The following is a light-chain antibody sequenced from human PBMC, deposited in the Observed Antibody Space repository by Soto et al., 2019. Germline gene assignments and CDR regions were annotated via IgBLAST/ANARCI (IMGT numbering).Light chain of an antibody. Sequence: DVQMTQSPSTLSASVGDRVTITCRARQSISSWLAWYQQKPGKAPKLLIYTAASLESGGPSRLRRRGSGTEFTPTISSLQPDDFTTYYCQQYKSYPWPVRQGPKVEIK. CDR2: TAA. CDR1: QSISSW. V-gene: IGKV1-5*03. CDR3: QQYKSYPWP. J-gene: IGKJ1*01.